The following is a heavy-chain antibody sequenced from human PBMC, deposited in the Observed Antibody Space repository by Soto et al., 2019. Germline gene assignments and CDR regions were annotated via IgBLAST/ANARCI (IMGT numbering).Heavy chain of an antibody. V-gene: IGHV3-74*01. CDR1: GITFSGYW. Sequence: EVQLVESGGGSVQPGGSLRLSCVASGITFSGYWMHWVRQVPGKGLVWVGRVDSDGRGTSYADSVKGRFTISRDNAKNTLSLHMSSLRVEDTAVYYCATVFDHWGQGIPVPVSS. CDR3: ATVFDH. CDR2: VDSDGRGT. J-gene: IGHJ4*02.